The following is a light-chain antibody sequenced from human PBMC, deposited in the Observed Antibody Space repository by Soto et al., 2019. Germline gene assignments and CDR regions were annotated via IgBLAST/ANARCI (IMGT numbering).Light chain of an antibody. J-gene: IGLJ7*01. V-gene: IGLV1-47*01. CDR3: AAWDDSLRGRTV. Sequence: QSVLTQPPSASGTPGQRVTFSCSGSSSNIGSNYVYWYQQLPGTAPKLLIYRNNQRPSGVPDRFSGSKSGTSASLAISGLRSEDEADYYCAAWDDSLRGRTVFGGGTKLTVL. CDR1: SSNIGSNY. CDR2: RNN.